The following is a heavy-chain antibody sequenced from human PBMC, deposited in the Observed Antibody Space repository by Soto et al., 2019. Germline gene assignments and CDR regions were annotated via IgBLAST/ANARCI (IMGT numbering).Heavy chain of an antibody. V-gene: IGHV3-23*01. CDR1: GFTFSSYA. Sequence: EVQLLESGGGLVQPGGSLRLSCAASGFTFSSYAMSWVRQAPGKGLEWVSAISGSGGSTYYADSVKGRFTISRDNSKNTLYLQMNSLRAEDTAVYYCASDSRGYCSGGSCFYHAFDIWGQGTMVTVSS. J-gene: IGHJ3*02. D-gene: IGHD2-15*01. CDR3: ASDSRGYCSGGSCFYHAFDI. CDR2: ISGSGGST.